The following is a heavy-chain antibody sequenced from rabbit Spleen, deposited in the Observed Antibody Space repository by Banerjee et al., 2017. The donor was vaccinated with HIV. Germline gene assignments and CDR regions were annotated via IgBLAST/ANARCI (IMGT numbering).Heavy chain of an antibody. Sequence: QEQLTETGGGLVKPGASLTLTCTASGVSFSISSYMCWVRQAPGKGLEWIACIDTGSSGFTYFASWAKGRFTISKTSSTTVTLQMTSLTAADTATYFCARDLTDVIGWNFGWWGPGTLVTVS. CDR3: ARDLTDVIGWNFGW. CDR2: IDTGSSGFT. J-gene: IGHJ4*01. V-gene: IGHV1S45*01. D-gene: IGHD1-1*01. CDR1: GVSFSISSY.